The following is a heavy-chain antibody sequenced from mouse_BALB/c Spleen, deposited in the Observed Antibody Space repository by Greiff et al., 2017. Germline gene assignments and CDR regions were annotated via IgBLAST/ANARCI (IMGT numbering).Heavy chain of an antibody. CDR3: ARDDSEFGY. CDR2: IRNKANGYTT. J-gene: IGHJ3*01. CDR1: GFTFTDYY. V-gene: IGHV7-3*02. Sequence: EVKLVESGGGLVQPGGSLRLSCATSGFTFTDYYMSWVRQPPGKALEWLGFIRNKANGYTTEYSASVKGRFTISRDNSQSILYLQMNTLRAEDSATYYCARDDSEFGYWGQGTLVTVSA.